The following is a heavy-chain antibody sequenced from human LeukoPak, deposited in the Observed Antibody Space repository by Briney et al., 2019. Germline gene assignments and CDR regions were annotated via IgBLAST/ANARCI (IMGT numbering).Heavy chain of an antibody. Sequence: GGSLRLSCAASGFTFSSYAMSWVRQAPGKGVEGVSAISGSGGSTYYARSLKGRSTISRDNAKNTLYLQINSLRAGGTAVYYCAKDLSCFSTVTYYFEGWGKGTIVTV. CDR3: AKDLSCFSTVTYYFEG. D-gene: IGHD4-17*01. V-gene: IGHV3-23*01. CDR2: ISGSGGST. J-gene: IGHJ4*02. CDR1: GFTFSSYA.